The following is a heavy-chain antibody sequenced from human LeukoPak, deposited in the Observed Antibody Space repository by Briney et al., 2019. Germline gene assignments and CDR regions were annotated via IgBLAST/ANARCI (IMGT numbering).Heavy chain of an antibody. J-gene: IGHJ4*02. CDR2: IYPGDSDT. V-gene: IGHV5-51*01. Sequence: GESLKISCKGSGYSFTSYWIGWVRPMPGKGLEWMGIIYPGDSDTRYSPSFQGQVTISADKSISTAYLQWSSLKASDTAMYYCARHRTMVRGITVFDYWGQGTLVTVSS. CDR3: ARHRTMVRGITVFDY. CDR1: GYSFTSYW. D-gene: IGHD3-10*01.